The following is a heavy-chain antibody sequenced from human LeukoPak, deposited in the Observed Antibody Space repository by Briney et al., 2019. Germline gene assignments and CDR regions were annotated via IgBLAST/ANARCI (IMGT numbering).Heavy chain of an antibody. D-gene: IGHD3-3*01. CDR1: GFTFSVYD. CDR2: ISRGGIS. CDR3: SKKGQADDDGKPD. V-gene: IGHV3-23*01. Sequence: GGSLRLSCAASGFTFSVYDMYWIRQSPGKGLECVSVISRGGISYYADSVKGRFTISRDNSKNTLYLQMNSLRAEDTAVYYCSKKGQADDDGKPDWGQGTLVTVPP. J-gene: IGHJ1*01.